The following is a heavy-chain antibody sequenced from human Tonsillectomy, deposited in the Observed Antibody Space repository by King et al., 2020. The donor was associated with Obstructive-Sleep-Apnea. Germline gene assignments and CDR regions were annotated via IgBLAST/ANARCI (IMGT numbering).Heavy chain of an antibody. V-gene: IGHV3-7*03. D-gene: IGHD6-19*01. CDR3: ARDRPSYSSGWHDYYYYGMDV. Sequence: VQLVESGGGLVQPGGSLRLSCAASGFTFSSYWMSWVRQAPGKGLEWVANIKQDGSEKYYVDSVKGRFTIFRDNAKNSLYLQMNSLRAEDTAVYYCARDRPSYSSGWHDYYYYGMDVWGQGTTVTVSS. J-gene: IGHJ6*02. CDR1: GFTFSSYW. CDR2: IKQDGSEK.